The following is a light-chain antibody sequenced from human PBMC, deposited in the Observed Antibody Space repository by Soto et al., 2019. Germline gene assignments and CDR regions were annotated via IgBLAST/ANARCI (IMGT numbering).Light chain of an antibody. Sequence: ENVLTQSPGTLSLSPGQGASLSCRASQRVTGTYFGWYQQKPGQAPRLIIYATSRRATGIPDRFSGSGSGTDFTLSISRVEPEDFGVYYCQQYEASPWTFGQETKV. CDR3: QQYEASPWT. CDR2: ATS. J-gene: IGKJ1*01. CDR1: QRVTGTY. V-gene: IGKV3-20*01.